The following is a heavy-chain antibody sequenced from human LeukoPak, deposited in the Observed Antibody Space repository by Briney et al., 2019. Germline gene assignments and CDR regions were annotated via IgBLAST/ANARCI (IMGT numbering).Heavy chain of an antibody. D-gene: IGHD3-16*01. CDR3: TRALIGSGDV. J-gene: IGHJ6*02. V-gene: IGHV3-74*01. Sequence: GGSLRLSCAASGFTFSSSWMHWARQAPGKGLVWVSRINSDGSITTYADSVKGRFTISRDNAKNTLYLQMSSLRAEDTAVYYCTRALIGSGDVWGQGTTVTVSS. CDR1: GFTFSSSW. CDR2: INSDGSIT.